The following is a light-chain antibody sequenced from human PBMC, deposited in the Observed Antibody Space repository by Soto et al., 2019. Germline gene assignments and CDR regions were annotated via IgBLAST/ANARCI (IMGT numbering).Light chain of an antibody. J-gene: IGLJ1*01. Sequence: QSVLTQPPSASGTPGQKVTISCSGSSSNIGPNAVNWYQQLPGTAPKLHLYNNNQRPSGVSDRFSGSKSGTSASLAISGRQSDDEADYHCAAWDDSLNGLVFGTGTKLTVL. V-gene: IGLV1-44*01. CDR2: NNN. CDR3: AAWDDSLNGLV. CDR1: SSNIGPNA.